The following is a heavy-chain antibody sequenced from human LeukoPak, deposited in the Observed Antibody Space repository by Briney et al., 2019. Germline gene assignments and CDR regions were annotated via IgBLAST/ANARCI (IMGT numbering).Heavy chain of an antibody. Sequence: PGGSLRLSCAASGFTFSNAWMSWVRQAPGKGLEWVGRIKSKTDGGTTDYAAPVKGRFTISRDDSKNTLYLQMNSLKTEDTAVYYCTIGVRQLWFNDAFDIWGQGTMVTVSS. CDR1: GFTFSNAW. V-gene: IGHV3-15*01. CDR2: IKSKTDGGTT. CDR3: TIGVRQLWFNDAFDI. D-gene: IGHD5-18*01. J-gene: IGHJ3*02.